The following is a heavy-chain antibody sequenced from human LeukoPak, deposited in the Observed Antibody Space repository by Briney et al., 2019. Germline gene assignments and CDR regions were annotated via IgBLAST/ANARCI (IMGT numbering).Heavy chain of an antibody. D-gene: IGHD5-12*01. CDR1: GYIFTDYY. J-gene: IGHJ4*02. CDR3: ATWDPPRYSGWDRLGGYFIDY. CDR2: IYPAKGET. Sequence: GASVKVSCKTSGYIFTDYYIHWVQQAPGKGLEWKGRIYPAKGETRYVEKFQGRVTISADTSTDTAYMELTSLNFDDTDVYYCATWDPPRYSGWDRLGGYFIDYWGQGTLVTVSS. V-gene: IGHV1-69-2*01.